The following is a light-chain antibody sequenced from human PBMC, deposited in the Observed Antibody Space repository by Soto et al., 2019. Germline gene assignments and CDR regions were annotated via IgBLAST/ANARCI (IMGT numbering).Light chain of an antibody. CDR1: QSVSSNY. CDR3: QQYGSSPLT. J-gene: IGKJ1*01. V-gene: IGKV3-20*01. Sequence: EIVLTQSPGTLSLSPGERATLSCRASQSVSSNYLAWYQRKPGQAPRLLIYGASSRATGIPDRLSGSGSGTDFTLTISRLEPEDFAVYYCQQYGSSPLTFGQGTKVEI. CDR2: GAS.